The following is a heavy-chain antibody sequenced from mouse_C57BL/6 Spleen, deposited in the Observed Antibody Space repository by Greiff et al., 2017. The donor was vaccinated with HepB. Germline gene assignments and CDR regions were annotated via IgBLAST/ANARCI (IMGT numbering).Heavy chain of an antibody. J-gene: IGHJ2*01. CDR2: IDPSDSET. V-gene: IGHV1-52*01. CDR3: ARGATVVAEDFDY. D-gene: IGHD1-1*01. CDR1: GYTFTSYW. Sequence: QVQLKQPGAELVRPGSSVKLSCKASGYTFTSYWMHWVKQRPIQGLEWIGNIDPSDSETHYNQKFKDKATLTVDKSSSTAYMQLSSLTSEDSAVYYCARGATVVAEDFDYWGQGTTLTVSS.